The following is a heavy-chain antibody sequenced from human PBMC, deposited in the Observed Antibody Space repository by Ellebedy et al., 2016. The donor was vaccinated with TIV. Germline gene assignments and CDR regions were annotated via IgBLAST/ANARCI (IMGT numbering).Heavy chain of an antibody. V-gene: IGHV1-18*04. D-gene: IGHD3-22*01. J-gene: IGHJ3*02. CDR3: ARGNYYDSSGSDDAFDI. CDR1: GYTFTSYG. Sequence: ASVKVSCXASGYTFTSYGISWVRQAPGQGLEWMGWISAYNGNTNYAQKLQGRVTMTTDTSTSTAYMELRSLRSDDTAVYYCARGNYYDSSGSDDAFDIWGQGTMVTVSS. CDR2: ISAYNGNT.